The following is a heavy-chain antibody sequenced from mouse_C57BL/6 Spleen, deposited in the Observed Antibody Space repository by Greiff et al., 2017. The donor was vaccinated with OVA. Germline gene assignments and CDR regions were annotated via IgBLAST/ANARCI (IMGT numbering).Heavy chain of an antibody. D-gene: IGHD1-1*01. CDR3: ARHEEGNYYYGSTLDY. CDR2: FYPGSGSI. J-gene: IGHJ2*01. CDR1: GYTFTEYT. V-gene: IGHV1-62-2*01. Sequence: VQLQQSGAELVKPGASVKLSCKASGYTFTEYTIHWVKQRSGQGLEWIGWFYPGSGSIKYNEKFKDKATLTADKSSSTVYMELSRLTSEDSAGYFCARHEEGNYYYGSTLDYWGQGTTLTVSS.